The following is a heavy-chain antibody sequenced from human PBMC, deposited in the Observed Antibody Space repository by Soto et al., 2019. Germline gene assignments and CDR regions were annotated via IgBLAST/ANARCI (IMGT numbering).Heavy chain of an antibody. CDR2: ISISSSYI. CDR3: ARAFSRDGYNDYYYYGMDV. D-gene: IGHD5-12*01. Sequence: EVQLVESGGGLVKPGGSLRLSCPASGFTFSSYSMNWVRQAPGKGLEWVSSISISSSYIYYADSVKARFTISRDNAKNSLYLQMTSLRAEDTAVYYCARAFSRDGYNDYYYYGMDVWGQGTTVTVSS. CDR1: GFTFSSYS. J-gene: IGHJ6*02. V-gene: IGHV3-21*01.